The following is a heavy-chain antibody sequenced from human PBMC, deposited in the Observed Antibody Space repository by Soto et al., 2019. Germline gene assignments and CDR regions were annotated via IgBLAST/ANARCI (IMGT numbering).Heavy chain of an antibody. CDR2: ISPDGSKK. D-gene: IGHD3-10*01. CDR3: AKAPVAARPFSRNNPFGVDV. CDR1: GFSFASYG. Sequence: QVQLVESGGGVVQPGRSLRLSCEGSGFSFASYGIHWVRQAPGKGLEWVAVISPDGSKKYHADSVKGRFSVSRDNSKNPLVLEMNPLRTEDSGLYYCAKAPVAARPFSRNNPFGVDVWGQGTMVIVSS. V-gene: IGHV3-30*18. J-gene: IGHJ6*02.